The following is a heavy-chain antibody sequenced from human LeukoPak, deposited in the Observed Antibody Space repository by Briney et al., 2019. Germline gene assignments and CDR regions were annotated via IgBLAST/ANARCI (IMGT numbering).Heavy chain of an antibody. V-gene: IGHV1-69*05. D-gene: IGHD3-16*01. CDR2: IIPIFGTA. CDR1: GGTFSSYA. Sequence: SVKVSCKASGGTFSSYAISWVRQAPGQGLEWMGGIIPIFGTANYAQKFQGRVTITTDESTSTAYMELSSLRSEDTAVYYCARDLVGGIWASGYWGPGTLVTVSS. J-gene: IGHJ4*02. CDR3: ARDLVGGIWASGY.